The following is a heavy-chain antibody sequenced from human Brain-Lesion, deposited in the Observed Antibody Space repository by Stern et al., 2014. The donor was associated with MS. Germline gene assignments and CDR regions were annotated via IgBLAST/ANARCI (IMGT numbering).Heavy chain of an antibody. D-gene: IGHD2-2*01. Sequence: QVQLQESGPGLVKPSQTLSLTCTVSGGANRGDYYWCWVRQFPGKGLEWIGNIYHSGTTYFNPSLKSRLTISIDTSKNQFSLKLRSLTAADTAVYYCARGDCGSSSCNYYYAMDVWGQGTTVTVS. CDR3: ARGDCGSSSCNYYYAMDV. J-gene: IGHJ6*02. CDR1: GGANRGDYY. CDR2: IYHSGTT. V-gene: IGHV4-31*03.